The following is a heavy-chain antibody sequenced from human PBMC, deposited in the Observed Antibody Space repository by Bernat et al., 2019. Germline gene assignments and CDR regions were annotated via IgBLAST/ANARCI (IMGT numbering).Heavy chain of an antibody. J-gene: IGHJ4*02. Sequence: QVQLQESGPGLVKLSQTLSLTCTVSGGSISNGFYCWSWIRQHPGKGLEWIGHIYDSGSTYYNPSLKSRITISVDTSKNQYSLNLNSVTAADTAIYYCAGGDSASKVGYWGQGTLVTVSS. CDR3: AGGDSASKVGY. V-gene: IGHV4-31*03. D-gene: IGHD5-12*01. CDR1: GGSISNGFYC. CDR2: IYDSGST.